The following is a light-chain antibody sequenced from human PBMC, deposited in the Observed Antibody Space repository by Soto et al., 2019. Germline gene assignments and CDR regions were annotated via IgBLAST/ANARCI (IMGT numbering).Light chain of an antibody. CDR3: QQSYRSPYT. CDR2: GAS. Sequence: DIQLTQSPSSLSASVGDRVTVTCRTSQSINIYLNWYQQKPGKAPTLLIYGASSLQSGVPSRFSGGGSRTDFTLTISSLQTEDFATYYYQQSYRSPYTFGHGTKLEI. V-gene: IGKV1-39*01. CDR1: QSINIY. J-gene: IGKJ2*01.